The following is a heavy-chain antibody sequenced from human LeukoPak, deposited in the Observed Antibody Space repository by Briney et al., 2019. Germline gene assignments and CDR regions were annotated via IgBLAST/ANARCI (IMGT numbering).Heavy chain of an antibody. Sequence: GASVKVSCKVPGYTLTELSMHGVRQAPGKGLEWMGGFDPEDGETIYAQKFQGRVTMTEDTSTDTAYMELSSLRSEDTAVYYCATGAPSLEWLSALDYYYYGMDVWGQGTTVAVSS. J-gene: IGHJ6*02. CDR2: FDPEDGET. V-gene: IGHV1-24*01. D-gene: IGHD3-3*01. CDR1: GYTLTELS. CDR3: ATGAPSLEWLSALDYYYYGMDV.